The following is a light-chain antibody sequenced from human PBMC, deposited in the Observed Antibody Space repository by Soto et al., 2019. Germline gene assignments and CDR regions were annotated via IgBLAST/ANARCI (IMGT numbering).Light chain of an antibody. Sequence: EIVMTQSPANLSVSPGERATLSCRASQSVSSNLAWYQQKPGQGPRLLIYGASTRPTGIPARFSGSGSGTEFPLTISSLQSEDFAVYYCQQYNKWPRYTFGQGTKVEIK. V-gene: IGKV3-15*01. J-gene: IGKJ2*01. CDR2: GAS. CDR1: QSVSSN. CDR3: QQYNKWPRYT.